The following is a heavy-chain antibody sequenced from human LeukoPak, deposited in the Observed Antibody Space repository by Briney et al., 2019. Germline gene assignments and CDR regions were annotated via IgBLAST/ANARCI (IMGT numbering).Heavy chain of an antibody. CDR3: AKDGGGTGGWSDP. CDR1: GGSFSGHY. Sequence: SETLSLTCAVYGGSFSGHYWSWIRQPPGKGLEWIGEINHSGSTNYNPSLKSRLTISVDTSKNQFSLMLNSVTAADTAVYYCAKDGGGTGGWSDPWGQGTLVTVSS. V-gene: IGHV4-34*01. D-gene: IGHD2-21*01. CDR2: INHSGST. J-gene: IGHJ5*02.